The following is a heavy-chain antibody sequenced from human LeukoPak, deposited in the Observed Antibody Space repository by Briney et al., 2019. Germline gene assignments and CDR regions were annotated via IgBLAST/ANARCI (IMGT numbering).Heavy chain of an antibody. D-gene: IGHD6-13*01. CDR2: ISAYNGNT. CDR1: GYTFTSYG. CDR3: ARGLLSYSSSWSYAFDI. V-gene: IGHV1-18*01. J-gene: IGHJ3*02. Sequence: ASVKVSCKASGYTFTSYGISWVRQAPGQGLEWMGWISAYNGNTNYAQKLQGRVTMTTDTSTSTAYMELRSLRSDDTAVYYCARGLLSYSSSWSYAFDIWGQGTMVTVSS.